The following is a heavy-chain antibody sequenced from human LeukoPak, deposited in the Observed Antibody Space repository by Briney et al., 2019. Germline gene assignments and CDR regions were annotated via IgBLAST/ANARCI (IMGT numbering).Heavy chain of an antibody. D-gene: IGHD6-13*01. J-gene: IGHJ6*03. CDR1: GGSISSYY. CDR2: IYYSGST. Sequence: MTSETLSLTCTVSGGSISSYYWSWIRQPPRKGLEWIGYIYYSGSTNYNPSLKSRVTISVDTSKNQFSLKLSSVTAADTAVYYCARWGIAAAGYYYYMDVWGRGTTVTVSS. CDR3: ARWGIAAAGYYYYMDV. V-gene: IGHV4-59*01.